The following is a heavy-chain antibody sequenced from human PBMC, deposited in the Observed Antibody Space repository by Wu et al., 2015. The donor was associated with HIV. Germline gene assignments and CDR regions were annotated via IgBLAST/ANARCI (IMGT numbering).Heavy chain of an antibody. V-gene: IGHV1-8*01. CDR1: GYTFTFYD. CDR2: MNPNSGNT. D-gene: IGHD6-19*01. Sequence: QVHLVQSGAEVKKPGASVKVSCKASGYTFTFYDINWVRQATGQGLEWMGWMNPNSGNTGYAQKFQGRITMTRNTSIRTAYMELSSLRSEDTAIYYCARQRAYTSGWYIYDYWGQGTRGHRXL. CDR3: ARQRAYTSGWYIYDY. J-gene: IGHJ4*02.